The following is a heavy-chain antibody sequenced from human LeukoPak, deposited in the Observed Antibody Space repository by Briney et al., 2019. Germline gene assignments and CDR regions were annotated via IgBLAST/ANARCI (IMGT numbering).Heavy chain of an antibody. CDR3: ARVSPNTVTTLQYFDY. J-gene: IGHJ4*02. CDR1: GGSISSTSHY. CDR2: IFYNGNT. V-gene: IGHV4-39*02. D-gene: IGHD4-17*01. Sequence: ASETLSLTCTVSGGSISSTSHYWGWIRQPPGKGLEWIGSIFYNGNTHYSPSLKSRVTISVDTSKNHFSLTLSSVTAADTAVYYCARVSPNTVTTLQYFDYWGQGTLVTVSS.